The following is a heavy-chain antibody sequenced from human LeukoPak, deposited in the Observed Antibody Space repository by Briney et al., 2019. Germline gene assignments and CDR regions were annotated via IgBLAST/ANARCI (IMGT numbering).Heavy chain of an antibody. D-gene: IGHD7-27*01. Sequence: GGSLRLSCAASGFTFTYHGMHWVRQTPGKWLEWVAFINNDARNKYFADSVKGRFTISRDNSKNIVSLQMNSLRADDSALYYCARDLSWGFDYWGQGTLVTVSS. CDR3: ARDLSWGFDY. J-gene: IGHJ4*02. V-gene: IGHV3-30*02. CDR2: INNDARNK. CDR1: GFTFTYHG.